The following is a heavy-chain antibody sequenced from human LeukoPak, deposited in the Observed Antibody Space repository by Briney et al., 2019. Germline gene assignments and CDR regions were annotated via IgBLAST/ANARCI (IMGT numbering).Heavy chain of an antibody. D-gene: IGHD2-2*01. Sequence: GSLRLSCAASGFTFSSYAMSWVRQAPGKGLEWIGSIYYSGSTYYNPSLKSRVTISVDTSKNQFSLKLSSVTAAGTAVYYCARPQGYQLLDFEYWGQGTLVTVSS. CDR3: ARPQGYQLLDFEY. CDR2: IYYSGST. J-gene: IGHJ4*02. V-gene: IGHV4-39*01. CDR1: GFTFSSYA.